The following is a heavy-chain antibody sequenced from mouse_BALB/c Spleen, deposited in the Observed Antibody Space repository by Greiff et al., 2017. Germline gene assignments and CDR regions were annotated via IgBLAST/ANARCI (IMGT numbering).Heavy chain of an antibody. CDR3: ARMRAAMDY. V-gene: IGHV1-87*01. D-gene: IGHD3-3*01. J-gene: IGHJ4*01. Sequence: QVQLKQSGAELARPGASVKLSCKASGYTFTSYWMQWVKQRPGQGLEWIGAIYPGDGDTRYTQKFKGKATLTADKSSSTAYMQLSSLASEDSAVYYCARMRAAMDYWGQGTSVTVSS. CDR1: GYTFTSYW. CDR2: IYPGDGDT.